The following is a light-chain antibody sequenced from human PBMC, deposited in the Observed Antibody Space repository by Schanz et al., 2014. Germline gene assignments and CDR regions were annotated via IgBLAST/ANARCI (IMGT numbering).Light chain of an antibody. V-gene: IGLV1-40*01. Sequence: QSVLTQPPSVSGAPGQRVTISCSGSSSNIGAGYDVHWYQQLPGTAPKLLIYDNSNRPSGVPDRFSGSKSGTSASLAITGLQAEDEGDYYCQSYDSSLSGWVFGGGTKLTVL. CDR1: SSNIGAGYD. CDR2: DNS. CDR3: QSYDSSLSGWV. J-gene: IGLJ3*02.